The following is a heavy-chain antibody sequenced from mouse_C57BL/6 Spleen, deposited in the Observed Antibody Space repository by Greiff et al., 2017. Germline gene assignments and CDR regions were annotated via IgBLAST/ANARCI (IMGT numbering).Heavy chain of an antibody. V-gene: IGHV1-82*01. J-gene: IGHJ2*01. CDR3: ARPIYDGYYFDY. CDR1: GYAFSSSW. Sequence: VQLQQSGPELVKPGASVKLSCKASGYAFSSSWMNWVKQRPGKGLEWIGRIYPGDGDTNYNGKFKGKATLTADKSSSTAYMQLSSLTSEDSAVDFCARPIYDGYYFDYWGQGTTLTVSS. CDR2: IYPGDGDT. D-gene: IGHD2-3*01.